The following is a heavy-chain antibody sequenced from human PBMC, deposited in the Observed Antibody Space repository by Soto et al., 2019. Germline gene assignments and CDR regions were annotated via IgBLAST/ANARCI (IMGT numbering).Heavy chain of an antibody. V-gene: IGHV3-30-3*01. CDR2: ISYDGSNK. D-gene: IGHD6-19*01. CDR3: ARDVASYSSGWYSMDV. J-gene: IGHJ6*02. Sequence: QVQLVESGGGVVQPGRSLRLSCAASGFTFSSYAMHWVRQAPGKGLEWVAVISYDGSNKYYADSVKDRFTISRDNSKNTLYLQMNSLRAEDTAVYYCARDVASYSSGWYSMDVWGQGTTVTVSS. CDR1: GFTFSSYA.